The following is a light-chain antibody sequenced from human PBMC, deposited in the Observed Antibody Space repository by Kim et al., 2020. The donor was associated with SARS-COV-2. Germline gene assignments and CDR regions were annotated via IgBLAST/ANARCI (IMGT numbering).Light chain of an antibody. Sequence: ELTQPPSASGTPGQRVTISCSGSSSNIGSKTVNWYQQLPGTAPKLLIYINNKRPSGVPDRFSGSKSGTSASLAISGLQSEDEADYYCAAWDDSLNGYVFGTGTKVTVL. J-gene: IGLJ1*01. CDR3: AAWDDSLNGYV. V-gene: IGLV1-44*01. CDR2: INN. CDR1: SSNIGSKT.